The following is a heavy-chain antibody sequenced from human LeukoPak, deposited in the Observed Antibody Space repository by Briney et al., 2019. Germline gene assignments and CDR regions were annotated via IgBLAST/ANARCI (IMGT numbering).Heavy chain of an antibody. CDR2: IKHDGGEF. D-gene: IGHD3-3*01. CDR3: AVTRWSGASSSVLRG. Sequence: GGSLRLSCAASGFIFSSYWMNWVRQAPGKGLEWVANIKHDGGEFYYVDSVKGRFTISRDNAKNSLFLQMRSLRADDTAVYYCAVTRWSGASSSVLRGWGQGTLVTVSS. J-gene: IGHJ4*02. V-gene: IGHV3-7*01. CDR1: GFIFSSYW.